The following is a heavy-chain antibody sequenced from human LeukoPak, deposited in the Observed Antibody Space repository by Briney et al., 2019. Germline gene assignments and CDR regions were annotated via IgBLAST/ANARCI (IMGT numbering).Heavy chain of an antibody. D-gene: IGHD6-19*01. Sequence: SQTLSLTCAISGDSVSSNSAAWHWIRQSPSRGLEWLGRTYYRSKWYNEYAVSVNSRITINPDTSKNQFSLQMNSATPEDTAVYYCARAVADTNYYGMDVWGQGTTVTVSS. CDR3: ARAVADTNYYGMDV. V-gene: IGHV6-1*01. CDR2: TYYRSKWYN. J-gene: IGHJ6*02. CDR1: GDSVSSNSAA.